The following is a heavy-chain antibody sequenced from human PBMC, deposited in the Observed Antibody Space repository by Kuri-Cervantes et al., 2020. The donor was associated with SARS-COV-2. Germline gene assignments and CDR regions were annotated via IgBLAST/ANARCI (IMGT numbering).Heavy chain of an antibody. D-gene: IGHD6-6*01. Sequence: SETLSLTCAVYGGSFSDYYWSWVRQPPGEGLEWIGEINHSGNTNYDPSLKSRVTISIDTSKNQFSLKLSSVTAADTAVYYCARVDSSSVDYWGQGTLVTVSS. CDR2: INHSGNT. J-gene: IGHJ4*02. V-gene: IGHV4-34*01. CDR1: GGSFSDYY. CDR3: ARVDSSSVDY.